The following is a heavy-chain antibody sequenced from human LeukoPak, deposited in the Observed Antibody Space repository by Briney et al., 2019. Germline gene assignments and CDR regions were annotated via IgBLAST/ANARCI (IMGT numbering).Heavy chain of an antibody. CDR1: GYTFTGYY. CDR3: ARDRCSRTSCFPFDY. Sequence: ASVKVSCKASGYTFTGYYMHWVRQAPGQGLEWMGWINPNSGGTNYAQKFQGRVTMTRDTSISTAYMELSRLRSDDAAVYYCARDRCSRTSCFPFDYWGQGTLDTVSS. D-gene: IGHD2-2*01. V-gene: IGHV1-2*02. CDR2: INPNSGGT. J-gene: IGHJ4*02.